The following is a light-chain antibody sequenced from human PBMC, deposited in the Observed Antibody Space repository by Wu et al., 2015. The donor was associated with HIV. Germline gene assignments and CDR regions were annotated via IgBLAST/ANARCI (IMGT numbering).Light chain of an antibody. CDR2: TAT. CDR3: QHLNKFPIT. V-gene: IGKV1-9*01. Sequence: IQLTQSPSSLSASLGDKVTITCRASQDISSYLAWYQQKPGEAPKLLIYTATTLHSGVSSKFSGSGSGTDFALTISNLQPEDFATYFCQHLNKFPITFGGGTKLEIK. J-gene: IGKJ4*01. CDR1: QDISSY.